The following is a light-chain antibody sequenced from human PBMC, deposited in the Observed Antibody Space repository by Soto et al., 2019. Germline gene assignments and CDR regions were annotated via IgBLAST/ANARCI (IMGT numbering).Light chain of an antibody. CDR3: QQSYSTPIT. J-gene: IGKJ5*01. CDR2: AAS. V-gene: IGKV1-39*01. Sequence: DILMTQSPSSLSASVGDRVTITCRASQSINSYLNWYQQKPGKAPKVLIYAASNLQSGVPSRFSGSGSGTDFTLTISSLQPEDFATYYCQQSYSTPITFGQGTRLEIK. CDR1: QSINSY.